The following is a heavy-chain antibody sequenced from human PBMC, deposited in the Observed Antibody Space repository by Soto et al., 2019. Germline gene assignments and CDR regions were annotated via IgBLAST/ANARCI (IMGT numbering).Heavy chain of an antibody. J-gene: IGHJ5*02. CDR2: ISHDGIKQ. V-gene: IGHV3-30*18. CDR1: GFSFSTYG. CDR3: VKDRYCRDGVCSGSFDP. D-gene: IGHD2-15*01. Sequence: QVQLVESGGGVVQPGRSLGLSCAATGFSFSTYGMHWVRQAPGKGLEWVAGISHDGIKQYHAYSVKGRFTISRDNSKNILYLQMNSLRVEDTAVYYCVKDRYCRDGVCSGSFDPWGQGTPVTVSS.